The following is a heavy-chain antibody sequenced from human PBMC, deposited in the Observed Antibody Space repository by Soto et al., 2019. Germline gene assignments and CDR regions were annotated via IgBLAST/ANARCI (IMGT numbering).Heavy chain of an antibody. CDR2: ISGSGDST. D-gene: IGHD2-2*01. CDR3: AKSSGQLLWVGWFDP. Sequence: LRLSCAASGFTFSSYAMSWVRQAPGKGLEWVSSISGSGDSTYNADSVKGRFTISRDNSKNTLYLQMNSLRAEDTAVYYCAKSSGQLLWVGWFDPWGQGTLVTVSS. J-gene: IGHJ5*02. V-gene: IGHV3-23*01. CDR1: GFTFSSYA.